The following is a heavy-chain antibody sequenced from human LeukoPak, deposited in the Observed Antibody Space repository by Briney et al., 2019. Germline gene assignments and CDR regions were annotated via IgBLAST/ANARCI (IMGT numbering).Heavy chain of an antibody. CDR2: IYYSGST. CDR3: ARDPSGSSGLYFDY. Sequence: SETLSLTCTVSGGSISSYYWSWIRQPPGKGLEWIGYIYYSGSTNYNPSLKSRVTISVDTSKNQFSLKVSSVTAADTAVYYCARDPSGSSGLYFDYWGQGTLVTVSS. D-gene: IGHD1-26*01. V-gene: IGHV4-59*01. CDR1: GGSISSYY. J-gene: IGHJ4*02.